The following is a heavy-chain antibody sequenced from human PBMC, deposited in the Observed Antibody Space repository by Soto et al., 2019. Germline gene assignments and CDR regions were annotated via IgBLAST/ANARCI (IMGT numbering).Heavy chain of an antibody. D-gene: IGHD3-10*01. CDR1: GFTFSPFW. V-gene: IGHV3-74*01. CDR3: VRDRGNPDSCDI. Sequence: PGGSLRLSCAASGFTFSPFWMHWVRQAPGKGLEWVSHMNSDGSTTLYADSVKGRFTISRDNAKNTLYLQMNSLRAEDTAVYYCVRDRGNPDSCDIWGQGTVVTDSS. J-gene: IGHJ3*02. CDR2: MNSDGSTT.